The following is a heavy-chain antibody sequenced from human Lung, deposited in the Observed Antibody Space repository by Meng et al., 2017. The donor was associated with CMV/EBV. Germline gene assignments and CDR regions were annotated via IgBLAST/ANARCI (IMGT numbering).Heavy chain of an antibody. Sequence: SXXVSXKASGDTFSSYAISWVRQAPGQGLEWMGGIIPICGRANYAQKFQGRVTITTDESTSTAYMELSSLRSEDTAVYYCARDRGRSFGVDFDYWGQGTLVTVSS. J-gene: IGHJ4*02. V-gene: IGHV1-69*05. CDR2: IIPICGRA. D-gene: IGHD3-3*01. CDR3: ARDRGRSFGVDFDY. CDR1: GDTFSSYA.